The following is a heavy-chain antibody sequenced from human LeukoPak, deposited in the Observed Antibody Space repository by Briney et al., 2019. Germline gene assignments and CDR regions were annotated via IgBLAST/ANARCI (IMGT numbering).Heavy chain of an antibody. D-gene: IGHD3-3*01. CDR3: ARASATYDFWSGYYDY. V-gene: IGHV4-39*07. CDR2: IHYSGRT. CDR1: GGSISSSDFY. Sequence: SETLSLTCTVSGGSISSSDFYWGWIRQPPGKGLDWIGSIHYSGRTYYNPSLKSRVTISVDTSKNQFSLKLSSVTAADTAVYYCARASATYDFWSGYYDYWGQGTLVTVSS. J-gene: IGHJ4*02.